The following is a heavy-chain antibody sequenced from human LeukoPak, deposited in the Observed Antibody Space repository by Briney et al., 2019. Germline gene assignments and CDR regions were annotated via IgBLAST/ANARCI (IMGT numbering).Heavy chain of an antibody. Sequence: SETLSLTCTVSGGSISSYYWSWIRQPPGPGLEWIGYIYYSGSTNYNPSLKSRVTISVDTSKNQFSLKLSSVTAADTAVYYCARVAHAFDIWGQGTMVTVSS. CDR1: GGSISSYY. J-gene: IGHJ3*02. CDR3: ARVAHAFDI. CDR2: IYYSGST. V-gene: IGHV4-59*01.